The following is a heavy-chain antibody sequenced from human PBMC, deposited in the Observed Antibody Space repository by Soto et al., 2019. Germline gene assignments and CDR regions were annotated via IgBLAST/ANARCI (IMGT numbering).Heavy chain of an antibody. D-gene: IGHD1-1*01. J-gene: IGHJ4*02. CDR3: AKGIGVQLVRYPDY. V-gene: IGHV3-23*01. Sequence: GGSLRLSCAASGFTFSSYAMSWFRQAPGKGLEWVSAISGSGGSTYYADSVKGRFTISRDNSKNTLYLQMNSLRAEDTAVYYCAKGIGVQLVRYPDYWGQGALVTVSS. CDR1: GFTFSSYA. CDR2: ISGSGGST.